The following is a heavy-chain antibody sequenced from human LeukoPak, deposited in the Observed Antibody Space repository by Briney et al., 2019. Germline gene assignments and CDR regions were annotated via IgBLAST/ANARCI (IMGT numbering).Heavy chain of an antibody. CDR2: ISISGTTI. V-gene: IGHV3-11*04. Sequence: GGSLRLSCAASGFTFSDYYMNWIRQAPGKGLEWVSYISISGTTIYYADSVKGRFTISRDNAKNSLYLQMNSLRAEDTAVYYCARDRALPAAHNWFDPWGQGTLVTVSS. D-gene: IGHD2-2*01. J-gene: IGHJ5*02. CDR3: ARDRALPAAHNWFDP. CDR1: GFTFSDYY.